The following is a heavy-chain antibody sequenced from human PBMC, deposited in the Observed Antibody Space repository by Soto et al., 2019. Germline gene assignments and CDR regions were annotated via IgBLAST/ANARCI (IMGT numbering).Heavy chain of an antibody. V-gene: IGHV1-46*03. J-gene: IGHJ4*02. CDR3: ARDLLPTDTLLYGEPSFDY. CDR2: INPSGGST. CDR1: GYTFTSYY. D-gene: IGHD4-17*01. Sequence: GASVKVSYKASGYTFTSYYMHWVRQAPGQGLEWMGIINPSGGSTSYAQKFQGRVTMTRDTSTSTVYMELSSLRSEDTAVYYCARDLLPTDTLLYGEPSFDYWGQGTLVTVSS.